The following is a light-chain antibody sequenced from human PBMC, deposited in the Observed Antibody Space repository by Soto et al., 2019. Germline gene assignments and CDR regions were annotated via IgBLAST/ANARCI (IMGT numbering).Light chain of an antibody. Sequence: QSVLTQPPSASGSPGQSVTISCTGTSSDVGAYNYVSWYQQHPGKVPRLMIYGVTERPSGVPDRFSASKSGNTASLTVSGLQAEDEADYYCSSYAGSNTVIFGGGTKLTVL. CDR1: SSDVGAYNY. V-gene: IGLV2-8*01. CDR3: SSYAGSNTVI. J-gene: IGLJ2*01. CDR2: GVT.